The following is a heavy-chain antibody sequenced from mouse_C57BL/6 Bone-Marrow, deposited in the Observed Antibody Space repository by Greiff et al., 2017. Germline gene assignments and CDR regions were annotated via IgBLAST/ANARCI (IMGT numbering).Heavy chain of an antibody. D-gene: IGHD1-1*01. CDR3: ARNYGSSDWDFDV. V-gene: IGHV2-2*01. J-gene: IGHJ1*03. CDR2: VWSGGST. Sequence: QVQLQQSGPGLVQPSPSLSISCTASGFSLTSYGVHWVRQSPGKGLEWLGVVWSGGSTDYNAAFISRLSISKDNSKSQVFFKMTRLQADDTAIYYCARNYGSSDWDFDVWGTGTTVTVSS. CDR1: GFSLTSYG.